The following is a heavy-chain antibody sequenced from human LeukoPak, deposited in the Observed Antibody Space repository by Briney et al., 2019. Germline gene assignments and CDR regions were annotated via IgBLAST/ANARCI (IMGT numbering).Heavy chain of an antibody. V-gene: IGHV4-39*07. CDR2: IYYSGST. CDR3: ARRGGVLRYFDWLFVDAFDI. Sequence: SETLSLTCTVSGGSISSSSYYWGWIRQPPGKGLEWIGSIYYSGSTYYNPSLKSRVTISVDTSKNQFSLKLSSVTAADTAVYYCARRGGVLRYFDWLFVDAFDIWGQGTMVTVSS. CDR1: GGSISSSSYY. D-gene: IGHD3-9*01. J-gene: IGHJ3*02.